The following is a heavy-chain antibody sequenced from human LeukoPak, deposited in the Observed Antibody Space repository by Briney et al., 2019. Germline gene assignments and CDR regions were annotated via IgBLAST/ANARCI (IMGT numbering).Heavy chain of an antibody. CDR1: GLSFGAHA. D-gene: IGHD3-22*01. J-gene: IGHJ4*02. CDR2: VGGGGQRT. V-gene: IGHV3-23*01. Sequence: LAGGSLRLSCAASGLSFGAHAMHWVRQAPGMGLEWVSGVGGGGQRTHYADSVKGRFTISRDNSKNTLYLQMNSLRAEDTAIYYCAKDRGYYVDTGTINFWGQGTLVTVSS. CDR3: AKDRGYYVDTGTINF.